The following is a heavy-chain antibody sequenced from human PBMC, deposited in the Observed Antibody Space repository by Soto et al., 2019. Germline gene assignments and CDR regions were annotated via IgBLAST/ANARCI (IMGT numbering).Heavy chain of an antibody. V-gene: IGHV3-21*01. CDR3: ARDRLVAATSAPPYCYYGMDV. CDR1: GFTFSNYA. Sequence: GGSLRLSCAASGFTFSNYAMNWVRQAPGMGLEWVSSISSSSRYIYYADSVRGRFTISRDNAKNSLYLQINSLRAEDTAVYYCARDRLVAATSAPPYCYYGMDVWGQGTTVTVSS. J-gene: IGHJ6*02. D-gene: IGHD2-15*01. CDR2: ISSSSRYI.